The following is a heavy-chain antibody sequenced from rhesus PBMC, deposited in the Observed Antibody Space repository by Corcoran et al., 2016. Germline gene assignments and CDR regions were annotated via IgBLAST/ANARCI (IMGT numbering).Heavy chain of an antibody. J-gene: IGHJ4*01. CDR1: GYPTSSGSG. Sequence: QVQLQESGPGLVKPSEPLSPTCAVSGYPTSSGSGWTGIRQPPGKGLEWIGYIGGSSGSTNYNPSLKSRVTISKDTSKNQFSLKLSSVTAADTAVYYCARKGVSSTLDYWGQGVLVTVSS. D-gene: IGHD6-19*01. CDR3: ARKGVSSTLDY. V-gene: IGHV4-127*01. CDR2: IGGSSGST.